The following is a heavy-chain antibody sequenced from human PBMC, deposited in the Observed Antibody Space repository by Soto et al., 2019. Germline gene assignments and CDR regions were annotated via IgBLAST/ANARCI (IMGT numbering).Heavy chain of an antibody. D-gene: IGHD6-13*01. CDR3: ERRYSSSWNYYYGMDV. CDR2: IYYSGST. J-gene: IGHJ6*02. Sequence: PSEILSLTCTVSGGSISSYYWIWIRQPPGKGLEWIGYIYYSGSTNYNPSLKSRVTISVDTSKNQFSLKLSSVTAADTAVYYCERRYSSSWNYYYGMDVWGQGTTVTVS. CDR1: GGSISSYY. V-gene: IGHV4-59*01.